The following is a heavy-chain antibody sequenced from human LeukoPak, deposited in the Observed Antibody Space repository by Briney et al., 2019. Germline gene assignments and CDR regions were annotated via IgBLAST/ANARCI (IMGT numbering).Heavy chain of an antibody. D-gene: IGHD3-10*01. Sequence: GGSLRLSCAASGFTFSSYGMHWVRQAPGRGLEWVAAISYDGSSKSYADSVADRITISRDNSKNTLNLQMNSLRPEDTAVYYCAKDRRHYYYGMDVWGQGTTVTVSS. V-gene: IGHV3-30*18. CDR1: GFTFSSYG. J-gene: IGHJ6*02. CDR2: ISYDGSSK. CDR3: AKDRRHYYYGMDV.